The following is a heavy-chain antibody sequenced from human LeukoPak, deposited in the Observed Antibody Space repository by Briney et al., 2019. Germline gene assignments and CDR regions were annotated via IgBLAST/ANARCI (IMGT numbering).Heavy chain of an antibody. CDR1: GGSISSSSYY. Sequence: PSETLSLTCTVSGGSISSSSYYWGWIRQPPGKGLEWIGSIYYSGSTYYNPSLKSRVTISVDTSKNQFSLKLSSVTAADTAVYYCARRVPDSSSWSGGFDYWGQGTLVTVSS. D-gene: IGHD6-13*01. CDR2: IYYSGST. V-gene: IGHV4-39*01. J-gene: IGHJ4*02. CDR3: ARRVPDSSSWSGGFDY.